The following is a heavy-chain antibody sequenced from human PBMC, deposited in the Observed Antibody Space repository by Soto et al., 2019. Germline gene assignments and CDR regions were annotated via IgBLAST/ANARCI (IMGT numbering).Heavy chain of an antibody. J-gene: IGHJ4*02. CDR2: ISSHSSTL. CDR1: GFNFSSYS. CDR3: AKEGGRARGYNYGNTYFDY. Sequence: GGSLRLSCAASGFNFSSYSMNWVRQAPGKGLEWISYISSHSSTLYYADSVKGRFTISRDNAGSSLYLQMNSLSAEDTAVYYCAKEGGRARGYNYGNTYFDYWGQGTRVTVSS. D-gene: IGHD5-12*01. V-gene: IGHV3-48*01.